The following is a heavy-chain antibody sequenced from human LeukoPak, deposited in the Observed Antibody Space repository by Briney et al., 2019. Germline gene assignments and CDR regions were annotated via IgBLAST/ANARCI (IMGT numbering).Heavy chain of an antibody. D-gene: IGHD1-26*01. CDR2: ISYDGSNK. CDR3: ARANSGSYYGSFDY. J-gene: IGHJ4*02. V-gene: IGHV3-30-3*01. Sequence: PGRSLRLSCAASGFTFSSYAMHWVRQAPGKGLEWVAVISYDGSNKYYADSAKGRFTISRDNSKNTLYLQMNSLRAEDTAVYYCARANSGSYYGSFDYWGQGTLVTVSS. CDR1: GFTFSSYA.